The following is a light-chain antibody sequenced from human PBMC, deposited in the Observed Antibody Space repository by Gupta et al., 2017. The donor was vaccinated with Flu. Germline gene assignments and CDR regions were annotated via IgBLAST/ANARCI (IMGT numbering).Light chain of an antibody. Sequence: SLGGRPTINSNSCQSGLLSSNNKNYLDWYQQKPGQPPKLLIYWASTRESGVPDRFSGSGSGTDFTLTISSLQAEDVAVYYCLQDHNTPLTFGEGTKVEIK. V-gene: IGKV4-1*01. CDR2: WAS. CDR1: QSGLLSSNNKNY. J-gene: IGKJ1*01. CDR3: LQDHNTPLT.